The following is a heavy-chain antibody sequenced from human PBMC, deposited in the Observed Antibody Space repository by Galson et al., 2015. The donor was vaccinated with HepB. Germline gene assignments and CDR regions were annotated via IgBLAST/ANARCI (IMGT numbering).Heavy chain of an antibody. D-gene: IGHD3-22*01. CDR1: GFTFSSYA. Sequence: SLRLSCAASGFTFSSYAMSWVRQAPGKGLEWVSAISGSGGSTYYADSVKGRFTISRDNSKNTLYLQMNSLRAEDTAVYYCAKEVYYYDSSGSGFDYWGQGTLVTVSS. CDR3: AKEVYYYDSSGSGFDY. J-gene: IGHJ4*02. V-gene: IGHV3-23*01. CDR2: ISGSGGST.